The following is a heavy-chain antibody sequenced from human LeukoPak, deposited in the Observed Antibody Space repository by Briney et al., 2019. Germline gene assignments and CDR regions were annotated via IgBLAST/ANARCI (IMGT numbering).Heavy chain of an antibody. CDR3: ARDLISGPATHDS. J-gene: IGHJ4*02. Sequence: GGSLRLSCAASGFTVTNNDMNWVRQAPGKGLEWVSVITSGGSTYFADSVKGRFTVSRDDSKNTLSLQMNSLRVEDTAVYYCARDLISGPATHDSWGQGALVTVSS. CDR2: ITSGGST. D-gene: IGHD2-15*01. V-gene: IGHV3-66*01. CDR1: GFTVTNND.